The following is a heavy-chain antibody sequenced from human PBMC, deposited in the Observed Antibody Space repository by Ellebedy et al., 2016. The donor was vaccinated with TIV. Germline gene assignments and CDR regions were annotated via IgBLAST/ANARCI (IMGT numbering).Heavy chain of an antibody. Sequence: GESLKISCAASGFTFDNHAMHWVRQAPGKGLEWVGNIKQDGSEKYYADSVKGRFTISRDNAKNSLYLQMNSLRAEDTAVYFCARDIGGYSYASGVDYWGQGTLVTVSS. CDR1: GFTFDNHA. CDR3: ARDIGGYSYASGVDY. CDR2: IKQDGSEK. J-gene: IGHJ4*02. D-gene: IGHD5-18*01. V-gene: IGHV3-7*01.